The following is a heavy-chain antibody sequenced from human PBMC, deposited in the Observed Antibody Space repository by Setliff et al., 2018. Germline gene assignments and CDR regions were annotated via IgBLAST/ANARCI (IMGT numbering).Heavy chain of an antibody. CDR3: ALSSLSLCGGGNCPNAFDV. CDR2: INPTGGST. D-gene: IGHD2-21*01. CDR1: GYSFTSYY. V-gene: IGHV1-46*01. Sequence: ASVKVSCKASGYSFTSYYMHWVRQAPGQGLEWMGLINPTGGSTSYAQKLQGRVTMTRDTSTSTVFMELSSLRSEDTAVYFCALSSLSLCGGGNCPNAFDVWGQGTLVTVSS. J-gene: IGHJ3*01.